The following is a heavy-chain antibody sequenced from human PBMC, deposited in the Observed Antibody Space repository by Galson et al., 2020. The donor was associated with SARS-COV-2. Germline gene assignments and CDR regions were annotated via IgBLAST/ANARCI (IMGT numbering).Heavy chain of an antibody. V-gene: IGHV3-7*01. CDR2: INQDGSEK. J-gene: IGHJ4*02. CDR1: GFTFSNYL. Sequence: GGSLRLSCAASGFTFSNYLMTWVRQVPGKGLEWVANINQDGSEKKCVDSVKGRFTISRDNAKNALFLQLNSLRDDDTAVYYCGRESGGAIGASTIGYWGQGTLVTVSS. CDR3: GRESGGAIGASTIGY. D-gene: IGHD1-26*01.